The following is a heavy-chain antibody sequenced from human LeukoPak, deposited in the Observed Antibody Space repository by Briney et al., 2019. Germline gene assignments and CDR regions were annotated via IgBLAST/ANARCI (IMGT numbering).Heavy chain of an antibody. V-gene: IGHV3-30-3*01. CDR2: ISYDGSNK. D-gene: IGHD1-1*01. J-gene: IGHJ4*02. Sequence: TGGSLRLSCAASGFTFSNYAMHWVRQTPGKGLEWLAIISYDGSNKYYADSVKGRFTISRDNSKNTLYVQMNGLVVDDTAVYYCARDRLDGNNWNDCDYWGQGTLVTVSS. CDR3: ARDRLDGNNWNDCDY. CDR1: GFTFSNYA.